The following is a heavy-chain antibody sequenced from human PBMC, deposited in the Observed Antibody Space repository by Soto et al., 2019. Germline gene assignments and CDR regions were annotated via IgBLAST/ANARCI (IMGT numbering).Heavy chain of an antibody. CDR3: ARAPVAAAGHDAFDI. J-gene: IGHJ3*02. CDR1: GYSFTSYW. V-gene: IGHV5-51*01. Sequence: EVQLVQSGAEVKKSGESLKISCKGSGYSFTSYWIGWVRQMPGKGLEWMGIIYPGDSDTRYSPSFQGQVTISADKSISTAYLQWSSLKASDTAMYYCARAPVAAAGHDAFDIWGQGTMVTVSS. CDR2: IYPGDSDT. D-gene: IGHD6-13*01.